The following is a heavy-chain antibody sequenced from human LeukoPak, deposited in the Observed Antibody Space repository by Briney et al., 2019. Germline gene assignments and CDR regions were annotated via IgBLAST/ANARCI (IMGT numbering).Heavy chain of an antibody. CDR3: TTDPTYYPDSSGYLVY. CDR1: GKTLTELS. J-gene: IGHJ4*02. V-gene: IGHV1-24*01. D-gene: IGHD3-22*01. CDR2: FDPEDGET. Sequence: ASVKVSCKVSGKTLTELSMYWVRQAPGKGLEWMVRFDPEDGETIYGQEFQGRITLTEDTSTDTAYMELSSLRSEDTAVYYCTTDPTYYPDSSGYLVYWGQGTLVTVSS.